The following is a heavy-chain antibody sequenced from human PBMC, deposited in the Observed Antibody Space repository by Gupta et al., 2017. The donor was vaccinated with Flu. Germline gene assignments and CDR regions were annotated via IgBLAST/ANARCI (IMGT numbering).Heavy chain of an antibody. Sequence: VSGGSITSSSYYGGWIRQPPGKGLEYVGTMYYTGNTFYNPSLKSRLIISVAIPRNQVSLRLSSVTAADTAVYYCSRYDYGERWFDPWGRGTLVTVSS. J-gene: IGHJ5*02. CDR1: GGSITSSSYY. CDR3: SRYDYGERWFDP. CDR2: MYYTGNT. V-gene: IGHV4-39*01. D-gene: IGHD4-17*01.